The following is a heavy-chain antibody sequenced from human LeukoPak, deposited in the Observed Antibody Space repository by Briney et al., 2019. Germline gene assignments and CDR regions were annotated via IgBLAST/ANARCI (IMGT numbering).Heavy chain of an antibody. D-gene: IGHD4-17*01. CDR2: INHSGST. CDR3: ARGTMTTVTYYFDY. Sequence: PSETLSLTCTVSGGSITNNNYYWDWIRQPPGKGLEWIGEINHSGSTNYNPSLKSRVTISVDTSKNQFSLKLSSVTAADTAVYYCARGTMTTVTYYFDYWGQGTLVTVSS. CDR1: GGSITNNNYY. V-gene: IGHV4-39*07. J-gene: IGHJ4*02.